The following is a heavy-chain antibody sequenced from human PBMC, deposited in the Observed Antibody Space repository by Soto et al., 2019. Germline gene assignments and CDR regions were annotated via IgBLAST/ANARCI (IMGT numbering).Heavy chain of an antibody. CDR2: IIPIFGTA. D-gene: IGHD6-6*01. Sequence: QVQLVQSGAEVKKPGSSVKVSCKASGGTFSSYAISWVRQAPGQGLEWMGGIIPIFGTANYAQKFQGRVTITADEXXTPPDMELSSLRSEARAVYSGASGDEYSSSAPLDYWGQGTLVTVSS. CDR1: GGTFSSYA. J-gene: IGHJ4*02. V-gene: IGHV1-69*12. CDR3: ASGDEYSSSAPLDY.